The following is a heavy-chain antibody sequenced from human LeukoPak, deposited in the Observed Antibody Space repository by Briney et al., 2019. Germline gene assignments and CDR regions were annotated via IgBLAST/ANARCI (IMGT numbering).Heavy chain of an antibody. D-gene: IGHD3-10*01. J-gene: IGHJ4*02. Sequence: GRSLRLSCGASGFXFSTYGMHWVRQAPGKGLEWGAAIWYDGSSEYYADSVKGQLTIYRNNSKNTLYLQMKSLRGEDTAVYYCARTYGSGSYPMDYWGQGTLVTVSS. CDR1: GFXFSTYG. CDR3: ARTYGSGSYPMDY. V-gene: IGHV3-33*01. CDR2: IWYDGSSE.